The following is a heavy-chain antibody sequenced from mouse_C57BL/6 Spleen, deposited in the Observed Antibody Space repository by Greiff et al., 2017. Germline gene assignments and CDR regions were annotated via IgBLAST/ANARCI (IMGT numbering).Heavy chain of an antibody. J-gene: IGHJ3*01. D-gene: IGHD1-1*01. V-gene: IGHV1-19*01. CDR2: INPYNGGT. CDR1: GYTFTDYY. Sequence: VQLQQSGPVLVKPGASVKMSCKASGYTFTDYYMNWVKQSHGKSLEWIGVINPYNGGTSYNQKFKGKATLTVDKSSSTAYMELNSLTSEDSAVDYCARTLITTVVGDAYWGQGTLVTVSA. CDR3: ARTLITTVVGDAY.